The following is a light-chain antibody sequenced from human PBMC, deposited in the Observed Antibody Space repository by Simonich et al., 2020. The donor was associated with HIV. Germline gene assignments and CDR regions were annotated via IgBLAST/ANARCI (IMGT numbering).Light chain of an antibody. J-gene: IGKJ4*01. V-gene: IGKV3-20*01. CDR1: QSVRNNY. CDR3: QQYGSSPLT. Sequence: EIVLTQSPGTLSLSPGERPTLSCRASQSVRNNYLTWYQQKPGQPPRLLIYGASSRATGIPDRFSGSGSGTDFILTISRLEPEDFAVYYCQQYGSSPLTFGGGTKVEIK. CDR2: GAS.